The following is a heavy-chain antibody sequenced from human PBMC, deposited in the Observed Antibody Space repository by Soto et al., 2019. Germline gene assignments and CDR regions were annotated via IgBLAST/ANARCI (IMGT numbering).Heavy chain of an antibody. CDR3: ARVPSP. J-gene: IGHJ5*02. V-gene: IGHV4-30-2*01. CDR1: GGSISSVGYS. Sequence: SETLSLTCAVSGGSISSVGYSWRWIRQPPGKGLEWIGYIYHSGSTYYNPSLKSRVTISVDRSKNQFSLKLSSVTAADTAVYYCARVPSPWGQGTLVTVS. CDR2: IYHSGST.